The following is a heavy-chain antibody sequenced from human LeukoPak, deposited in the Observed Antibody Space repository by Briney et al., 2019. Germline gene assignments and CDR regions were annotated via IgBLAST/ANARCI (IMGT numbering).Heavy chain of an antibody. CDR2: VSPNSGKT. V-gene: IGHV1-8*02. Sequence: ASVKVSCKASGYTFTAYDMDWVRQASGQGLEWMGWVSPNSGKTAYPQKFQDRVNMTRDTSISTGYMELSSLRSEDTAVYYCVKGYFNLNYAGVGEYYYMDVWGKGTTVTVSS. CDR1: GYTFTAYD. CDR3: VKGYFNLNYAGVGEYYYMDV. D-gene: IGHD3-9*01. J-gene: IGHJ6*03.